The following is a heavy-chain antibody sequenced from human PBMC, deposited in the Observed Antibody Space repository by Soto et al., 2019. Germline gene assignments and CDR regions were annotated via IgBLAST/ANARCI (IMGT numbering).Heavy chain of an antibody. J-gene: IGHJ4*02. CDR3: ATRMYSTSWYYFVS. Sequence: EVQLLESGGGFVQPGGSLRLSCAASGFTFTNYALSCVRQAPGKGLEWVSTIDGGSGSTSYADSVKGRFSISRENSKNTLYLQMSSLRAEDTALYYCATRMYSTSWYYFVSWGQGTLVTVSS. D-gene: IGHD6-13*01. V-gene: IGHV3-23*01. CDR1: GFTFTNYA. CDR2: IDGGSGST.